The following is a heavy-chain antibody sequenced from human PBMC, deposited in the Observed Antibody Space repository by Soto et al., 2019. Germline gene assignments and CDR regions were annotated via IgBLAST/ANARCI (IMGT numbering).Heavy chain of an antibody. D-gene: IGHD3-16*01. CDR2: INSDGSTT. Sequence: EVQLVESGGGLVQPGGSLRLSCTASGITFSSSWMHWVRQAPGKGLVWVSRINSDGSTTTYADSVKGRFTISRDNAKNTLYLQMNSLRVEDTAVYYCVRGAQGYFDHWGQGSVVTVSS. CDR3: VRGAQGYFDH. J-gene: IGHJ4*02. CDR1: GITFSSSW. V-gene: IGHV3-74*01.